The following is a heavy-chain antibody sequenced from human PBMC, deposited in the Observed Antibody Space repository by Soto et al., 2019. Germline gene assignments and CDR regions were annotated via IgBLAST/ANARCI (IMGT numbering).Heavy chain of an antibody. CDR2: ISSSGSTI. CDR3: ARVHLSSYYYYYGMDV. D-gene: IGHD2-2*01. V-gene: IGHV3-11*01. CDR1: GFTFSDYY. Sequence: GGSLRLSCAASGFTFSDYYMSWIRQAPGKGLEWVSYISSSGSTIHYADSVKGRFTISRDNAKNSLYLQMNSLRAEDTAVYYCARVHLSSYYYYYGMDVWGQGTSVTVSS. J-gene: IGHJ6*02.